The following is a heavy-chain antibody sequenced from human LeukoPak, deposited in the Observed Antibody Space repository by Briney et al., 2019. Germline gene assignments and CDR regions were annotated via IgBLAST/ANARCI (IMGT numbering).Heavy chain of an antibody. CDR3: AREQYYDFWSGSPGAFDI. Sequence: PSETLSLTCTVSGGSISSYYWSWVRQPPGKGLEWMGYIYDSGSTNYTPSLKTRVTISVATSKNQFSLKLSSVTAADTAVYYCAREQYYDFWSGSPGAFDIWGQGTMGTVSS. J-gene: IGHJ3*02. CDR2: IYDSGST. D-gene: IGHD3-3*01. CDR1: GGSISSYY. V-gene: IGHV4-59*01.